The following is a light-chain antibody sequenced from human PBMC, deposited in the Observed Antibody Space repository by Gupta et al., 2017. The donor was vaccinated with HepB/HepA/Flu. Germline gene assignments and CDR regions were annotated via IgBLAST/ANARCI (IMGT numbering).Light chain of an antibody. CDR1: SSDVGGYDF. J-gene: IGLJ3*02. CDR2: DVD. CDR3: SSYTSNYLMV. Sequence: QSALTQPASVSGSPGQSITISCTGTSSDVGGYDFVSWYQQHPGKAPKVIMYDVDSRPSGISDRFSGSKSGNKASLTISGLQADDEADYYCSSYTSNYLMVFGGGTRVTVL. V-gene: IGLV2-14*03.